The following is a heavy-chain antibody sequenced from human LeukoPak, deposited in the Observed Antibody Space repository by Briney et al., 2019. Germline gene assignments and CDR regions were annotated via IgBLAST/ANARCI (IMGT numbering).Heavy chain of an antibody. CDR2: ISGSGGST. Sequence: GGSLRLSCAASGFTFSSYAMSWVRQAPGKGLEWVSAISGSGGSTYYADSVKGRFTISRDNSKNTLYLQMNSLRAEDTAVYYCARCSSYGSCYFDYWGQGTMVTVSS. CDR3: ARCSSYGSCYFDY. V-gene: IGHV3-23*01. D-gene: IGHD5-18*01. CDR1: GFTFSSYA. J-gene: IGHJ4*02.